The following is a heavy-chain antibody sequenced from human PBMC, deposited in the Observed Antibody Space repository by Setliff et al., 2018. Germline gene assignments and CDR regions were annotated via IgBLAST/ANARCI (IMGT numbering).Heavy chain of an antibody. Sequence: SETLSPTCTVSGGSISSYYWSWIRQPAGKGLEWIGHTYTGESANYNPSRKSRVTMSITTSKNQFSLKLSSVTAADMAVYYCAREQWLDPPGYYYMDVWAKGTTVTVSS. CDR1: GGSISSYY. CDR3: AREQWLDPPGYYYMDV. D-gene: IGHD6-19*01. V-gene: IGHV4-4*07. J-gene: IGHJ6*03. CDR2: TYTGESA.